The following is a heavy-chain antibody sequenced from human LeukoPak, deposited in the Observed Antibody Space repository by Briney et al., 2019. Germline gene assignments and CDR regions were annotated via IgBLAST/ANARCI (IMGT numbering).Heavy chain of an antibody. V-gene: IGHV1-46*01. CDR1: GYTFTSYY. D-gene: IGHD4-17*01. CDR2: INPSGGST. CDR3: AATIPSTVTTLDY. Sequence: ASVKVSCKESGYTFTSYYMHWVRQAPGQGLEWMGIINPSGGSTSYAQKFQSRVTMTRDTSTSTVYMELSSLRSEDTAVYYCAATIPSTVTTLDYWGQGTLVTVSS. J-gene: IGHJ4*02.